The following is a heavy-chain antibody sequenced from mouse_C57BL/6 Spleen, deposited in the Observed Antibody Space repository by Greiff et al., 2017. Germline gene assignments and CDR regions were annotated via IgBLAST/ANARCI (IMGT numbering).Heavy chain of an antibody. CDR1: GYTFTSYW. Sequence: QVQLKQPGAELVKPGASVKMSCKASGYTFTSYWITWVKQRPGQGLEWIGDIYPGSGSTNYNEKFKSKATLTVDTSSSTAYMQLSSLTSVDSAVYYCARRGGYDWFAYWGQGTLVTVSA. D-gene: IGHD2-2*01. CDR3: ARRGGYDWFAY. V-gene: IGHV1-55*01. J-gene: IGHJ3*01. CDR2: IYPGSGST.